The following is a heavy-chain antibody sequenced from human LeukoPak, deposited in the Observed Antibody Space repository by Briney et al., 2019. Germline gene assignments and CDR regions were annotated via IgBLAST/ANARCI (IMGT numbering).Heavy chain of an antibody. J-gene: IGHJ6*02. CDR3: ARKRGGIYDSRALDL. CDR1: GFTFRSYS. CDR2: ISYDGSNV. D-gene: IGHD3-22*01. Sequence: PGRSLRLSCAASGFTFRSYSMHWVRQAPGKGLEWAATISYDGSNVYYADSVKGRFTISRDNSKNTVYLEMSGLRVEDTAVFHCARKRGGIYDSRALDLWGQATTDIVSS. V-gene: IGHV3-30-3*01.